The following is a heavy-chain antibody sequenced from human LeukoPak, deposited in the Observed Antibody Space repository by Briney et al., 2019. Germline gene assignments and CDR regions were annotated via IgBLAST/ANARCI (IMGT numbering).Heavy chain of an antibody. Sequence: ASVKVSCKASGYTFTSYDINWVRQATGQGLEWMGWMNPNSGNTGYAQKFQGRVTMTRNTSISTAYMELSSLRSEDTAVYYCARGPRRYGSGSYYGDDYWGQGTLVTVSS. CDR3: ARGPRRYGSGSYYGDDY. CDR2: MNPNSGNT. J-gene: IGHJ4*02. D-gene: IGHD3-10*01. V-gene: IGHV1-8*01. CDR1: GYTFTSYD.